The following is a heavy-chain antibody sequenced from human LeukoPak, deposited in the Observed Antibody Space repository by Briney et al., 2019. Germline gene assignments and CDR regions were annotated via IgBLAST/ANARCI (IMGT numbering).Heavy chain of an antibody. CDR2: IIPIFGTA. CDR3: ARSAEMATITPPYYFDY. J-gene: IGHJ4*02. V-gene: IGHV1-69*13. D-gene: IGHD5-24*01. CDR1: GGTFSSYA. Sequence: ASVKVSCKASGGTFSSYAISWVRQAPGQELEWMGGIIPIFGTANYAQKFQGRVTITADESTSTAYMELNSLRSEDTAVYFCARSAEMATITPPYYFDYWGQGTLVTVSS.